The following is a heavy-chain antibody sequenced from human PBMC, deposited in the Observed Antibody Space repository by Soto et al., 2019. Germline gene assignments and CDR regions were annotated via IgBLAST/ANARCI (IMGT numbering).Heavy chain of an antibody. J-gene: IGHJ4*02. CDR3: AKDGYYDILTGYCAYFDY. Sequence: PGGSLRLSCAASGFTFSSYGMHWVRQAPGKGLEWVAVISYDGSNKYYADSVKGRFTISRDNSKNTLYLQMNSLRAEDTAVYYCAKDGYYDILTGYCAYFDYWGQGTLVTVSS. V-gene: IGHV3-30*18. CDR2: ISYDGSNK. CDR1: GFTFSSYG. D-gene: IGHD3-9*01.